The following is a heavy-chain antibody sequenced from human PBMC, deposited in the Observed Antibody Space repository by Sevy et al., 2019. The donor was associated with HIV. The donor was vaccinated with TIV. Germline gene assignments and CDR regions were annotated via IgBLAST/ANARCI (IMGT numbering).Heavy chain of an antibody. V-gene: IGHV3-48*02. J-gene: IGHJ5*02. CDR2: ITSSSNTI. CDR1: GFRFRDYM. Sequence: GGSLRLSCAASGFRFRDYMMNWVRQAPGRGLEWVSYITSSSNTINYADSVKGRFTISRDNGRNSLYLQINSLRHEDTAVYYCARDRGRGEVALDLWGQGTLVTVSS. CDR3: ARDRGRGEVALDL. D-gene: IGHD3-10*01.